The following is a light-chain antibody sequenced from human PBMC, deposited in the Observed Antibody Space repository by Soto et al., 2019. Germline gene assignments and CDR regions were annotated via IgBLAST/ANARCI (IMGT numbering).Light chain of an antibody. CDR3: QQYSYWPPIT. V-gene: IGKV3-15*01. CDR2: GTS. J-gene: IGKJ5*01. CDR1: QSVSSN. Sequence: EIVMTQSPATLSVSPGERATLSCGASQSVSSNLAWYQQKPGQAPKLLIYGTSTRATGIPARFSASGSGTEFTLTINSLQSEDFAVYYCQQYSYWPPITFGQGTRLEIK.